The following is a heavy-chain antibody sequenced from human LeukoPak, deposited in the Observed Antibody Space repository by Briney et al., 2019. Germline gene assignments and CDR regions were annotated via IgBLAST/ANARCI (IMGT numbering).Heavy chain of an antibody. CDR2: INIDERIT. J-gene: IGHJ3*02. CDR3: AFPAHHWLVRGAFDI. Sequence: GGSLRLSCAASGFSFSTQRMHWVRQAPGKGLVWVSYINIDERITGYADSVKGRFTISRDNAKNTLYLQMNSLRAEDTAIYYCAFPAHHWLVRGAFDIWGQGTVVTVSS. D-gene: IGHD6-19*01. V-gene: IGHV3-74*01. CDR1: GFSFSTQR.